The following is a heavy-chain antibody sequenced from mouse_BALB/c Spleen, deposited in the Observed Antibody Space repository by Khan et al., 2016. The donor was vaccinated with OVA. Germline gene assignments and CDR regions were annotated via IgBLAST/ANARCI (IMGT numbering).Heavy chain of an antibody. Sequence: VELVESGPGLVAPSQSLSITCTVSGFSLTSYGVHWVRQPPGKGLEWLGVIWAGGSTNYNSALMSRLSISKDNSKSQVFLKLNSLQTDDTAMYYCAGLYYYGSRFYAMDYWGQGTSVTVSS. J-gene: IGHJ4*01. CDR2: IWAGGST. CDR1: GFSLTSYG. V-gene: IGHV2-9*02. CDR3: AGLYYYGSRFYAMDY. D-gene: IGHD1-1*01.